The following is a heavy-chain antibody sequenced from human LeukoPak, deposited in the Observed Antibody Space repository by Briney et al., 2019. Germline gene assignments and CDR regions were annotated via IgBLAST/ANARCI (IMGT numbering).Heavy chain of an antibody. J-gene: IGHJ6*03. CDR1: GGSISSGDYY. V-gene: IGHV4-30-4*08. CDR3: ARGSGTTVVTRRYYYYYMGV. D-gene: IGHD4-23*01. Sequence: TSQTLSLTCTVSGGSISSGDYYWSWIRQPPGKGLEWIGYIYYSGSTYYNPSLKSRVTISVDTSKNQFSLKLSSVTAADTAVYYCARGSGTTVVTRRYYYYYMGVWGKGTTVTVSS. CDR2: IYYSGST.